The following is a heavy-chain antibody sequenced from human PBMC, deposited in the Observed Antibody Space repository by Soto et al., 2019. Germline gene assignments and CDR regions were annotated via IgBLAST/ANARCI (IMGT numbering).Heavy chain of an antibody. CDR2: IKQDGSEK. CDR3: ARDGVGFHWNPYSFDF. CDR1: GFTFSSYW. J-gene: IGHJ4*02. V-gene: IGHV3-7*01. Sequence: GGSLRLSCAASGFTFSSYWMSWVRQAPGKGLEWVANIKQDGSEKYYVDSVKGRFTISRDNAKNSLYLQMNSLRAEDTAGYCCARDGVGFHWNPYSFDFSGQGLLVTVFS. D-gene: IGHD1-1*01.